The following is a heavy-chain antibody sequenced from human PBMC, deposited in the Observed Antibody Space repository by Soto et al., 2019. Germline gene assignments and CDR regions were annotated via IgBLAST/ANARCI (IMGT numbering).Heavy chain of an antibody. V-gene: IGHV3-9*01. Sequence: SLRLSCAASGFTFDDYAMHWVRQAPGKGLEWVSGISWNSGSIGYADSVKGRFTISRDNAKNSLYLQMNSLRAEDTALYYCAKDITAGYGSWSNWFDPWGQGTLVTVSS. J-gene: IGHJ5*02. D-gene: IGHD6-13*01. CDR3: AKDITAGYGSWSNWFDP. CDR2: ISWNSGSI. CDR1: GFTFDDYA.